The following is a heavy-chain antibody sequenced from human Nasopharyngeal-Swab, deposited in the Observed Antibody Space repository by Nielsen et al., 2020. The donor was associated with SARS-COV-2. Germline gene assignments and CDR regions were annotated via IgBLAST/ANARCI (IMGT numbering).Heavy chain of an antibody. D-gene: IGHD3-22*01. CDR1: GFTFTSYP. V-gene: IGHV3-30*04. Sequence: GGSLRLSCVGSGFTFTSYPMHWVRQAPSKGLEWVARISFDGTNKYYAGSVRGRFTISRDTSKDTLYLQMNNLRAEDTAVYYCVRDRDIFGYDSSGYYGADAFDLWGQGTMVTVSA. CDR2: ISFDGTNK. J-gene: IGHJ3*01. CDR3: VRDRDIFGYDSSGYYGADAFDL.